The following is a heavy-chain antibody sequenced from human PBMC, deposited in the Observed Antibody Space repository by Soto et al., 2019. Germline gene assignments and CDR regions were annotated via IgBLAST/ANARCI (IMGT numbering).Heavy chain of an antibody. V-gene: IGHV3-23*01. CDR3: AKDTYSDFWSAYYYFDY. J-gene: IGHJ4*02. D-gene: IGHD3-3*01. CDR2: ISGSGGSA. Sequence: EVQLLESGGGLVQPGGSLRLSCAASGFTFGSHAMIWVRQAPGKGLEWVSAISGSGGSAYYADSVKGRFTISRDNSINTRYLQMTRLRAEDTALYCCAKDTYSDFWSAYYYFDYWGQGALVTVAS. CDR1: GFTFGSHA.